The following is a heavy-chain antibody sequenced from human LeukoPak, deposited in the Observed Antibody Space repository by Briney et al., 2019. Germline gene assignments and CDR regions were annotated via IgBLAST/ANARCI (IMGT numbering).Heavy chain of an antibody. D-gene: IGHD3-22*01. CDR3: ARDGRYYYDSSGSD. V-gene: IGHV3-11*01. CDR1: GFTFSDHY. CDR2: ILNSGDTI. Sequence: GGSLRLSCAASGFTFSDHYISWVRQAPGKGLEWVSYILNSGDTIYYADSVRGRFTISRDNSKNTLYLQMNSLRAEDTAVYYCARDGRYYYDSSGSDWGQGTLVTVSS. J-gene: IGHJ4*02.